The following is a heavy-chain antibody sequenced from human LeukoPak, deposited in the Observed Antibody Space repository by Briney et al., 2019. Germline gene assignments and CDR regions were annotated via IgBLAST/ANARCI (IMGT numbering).Heavy chain of an antibody. CDR2: ISYDGSNK. D-gene: IGHD3-10*01. Sequence: GGSLRLSCAASGFTFSSYAMHWVRQAPGKGLEWVAVISYDGSNKYYADSVKGRFTISRDNSKNTLYLQMNSLRAEDTAVYYCARGSGSYYYAQRWGQGTLVTVSS. CDR3: ARGSGSYYYAQR. V-gene: IGHV3-30*04. CDR1: GFTFSSYA. J-gene: IGHJ1*01.